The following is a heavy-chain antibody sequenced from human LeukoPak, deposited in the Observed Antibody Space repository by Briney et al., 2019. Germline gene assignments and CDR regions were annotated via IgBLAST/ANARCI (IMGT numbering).Heavy chain of an antibody. D-gene: IGHD1-26*01. J-gene: IGHJ4*02. CDR1: GFTFSRYW. CDR3: ARAWGPLTLYYFDY. V-gene: IGHV3-7*01. Sequence: GGSLRLSCAASGFTFSRYWMSWVRQAPGKGLEWVANIKQDGSEKYYVDSVKGRFTISRDNAKNSLYLQMNSLRAEDTAVYYCARAWGPLTLYYFDYWGQGTLVTVSS. CDR2: IKQDGSEK.